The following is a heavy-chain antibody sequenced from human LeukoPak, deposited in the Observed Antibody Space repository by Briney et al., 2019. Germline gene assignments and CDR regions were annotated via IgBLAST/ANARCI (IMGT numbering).Heavy chain of an antibody. D-gene: IGHD5-18*01. CDR1: GGSISSYY. CDR3: ARGPSSGYSYG. V-gene: IGHV4-59*01. CDR2: IYYSGNT. J-gene: IGHJ4*02. Sequence: PSETLSLTCTVSGGSISSYYWSWTRQPPGKGLEWIGYIYYSGNTNYNPSLKSRVTISVDTSKNQFSLNLSSVTAADTAVYYCARGPSSGYSYGWGQGTLVTVSS.